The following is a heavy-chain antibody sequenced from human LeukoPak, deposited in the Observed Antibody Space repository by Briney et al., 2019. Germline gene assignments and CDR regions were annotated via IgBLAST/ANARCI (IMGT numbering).Heavy chain of an antibody. Sequence: SETLSLTCTVSGGAITGSSYYWGWIRQSPGKGLEWIGSLYYSGSIYCNPSLKSRVTMSADTSKNQFSLKLNSLTAADRAVYYCARQYYDRTGYYYFDYWDQGTLVTVSS. CDR1: GGAITGSSYY. CDR2: LYYSGSI. J-gene: IGHJ4*02. V-gene: IGHV4-39*01. D-gene: IGHD3-22*01. CDR3: ARQYYDRTGYYYFDY.